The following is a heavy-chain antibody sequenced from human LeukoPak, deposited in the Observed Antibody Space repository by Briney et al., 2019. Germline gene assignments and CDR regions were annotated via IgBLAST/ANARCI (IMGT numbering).Heavy chain of an antibody. V-gene: IGHV4-34*01. Sequence: SETLSLTCAVYGGSFSGYYWSWIRQPPGRRLEWIGEINHSGSTNYNPSLKSRVTISVDTFKNQFSLKLSSVTAADTAVYYCARRGITMVRGVRDYWGQGTLVTVSS. J-gene: IGHJ4*02. CDR1: GGSFSGYY. D-gene: IGHD3-10*01. CDR2: INHSGST. CDR3: ARRGITMVRGVRDY.